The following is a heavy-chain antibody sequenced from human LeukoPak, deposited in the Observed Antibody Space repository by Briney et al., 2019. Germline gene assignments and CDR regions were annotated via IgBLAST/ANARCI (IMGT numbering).Heavy chain of an antibody. CDR2: INHSGST. CDR1: GSSISSSSYY. D-gene: IGHD4-23*01. V-gene: IGHV4-39*07. CDR3: ARGRYGGNLSKWFDP. J-gene: IGHJ5*02. Sequence: SETLSLTCTVSGSSISSSSYYWGWIRQPPGKGLEWIGEINHSGSTNYNPSLKSRVTISVDTSKNQFSLKLSSVTAADTAVYYCARGRYGGNLSKWFDPWGQGTLVTVSS.